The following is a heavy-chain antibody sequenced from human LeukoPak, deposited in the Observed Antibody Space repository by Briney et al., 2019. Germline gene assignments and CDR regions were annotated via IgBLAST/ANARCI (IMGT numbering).Heavy chain of an antibody. J-gene: IGHJ5*02. CDR3: ARVILFQDYYDSSGYYYWFDP. D-gene: IGHD3-22*01. CDR1: GYTFTSYG. V-gene: IGHV1-18*01. Sequence: ASVKVSCKASGYTFTSYGISWVRQAPGHGLEWMGWISAYNGNTNYAQKLQGRVTMTTDTSTSTAYMELRSLRSDDTAVFYCARVILFQDYYDSSGYYYWFDPWGQGTLVTVSS. CDR2: ISAYNGNT.